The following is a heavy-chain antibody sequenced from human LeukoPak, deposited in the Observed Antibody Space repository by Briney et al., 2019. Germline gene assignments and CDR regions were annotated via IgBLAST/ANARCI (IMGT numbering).Heavy chain of an antibody. CDR2: INHSGST. CDR1: GGSFSGYY. CDR3: ARVPRVAAAGTVRYGMDV. Sequence: SETLSLTCAVYGGSFSGYYWSWIRQPPGKGLEWIGEINHSGSTNYNPSLKSRVTISVDTSKNQFSLKLSSVTAADTVVYYCARVPRVAAAGTVRYGMDVWGQGTTVTVSS. J-gene: IGHJ6*02. V-gene: IGHV4-34*01. D-gene: IGHD6-13*01.